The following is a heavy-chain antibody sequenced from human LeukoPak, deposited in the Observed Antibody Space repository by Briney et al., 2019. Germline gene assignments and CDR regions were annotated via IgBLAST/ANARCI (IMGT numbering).Heavy chain of an antibody. V-gene: IGHV1-24*01. CDR3: ATGVSFVVVSPFKLDY. CDR2: FDPEDGET. J-gene: IGHJ4*02. D-gene: IGHD3-22*01. Sequence: GASVKVSCKVSGYTLTELSMHWVRQAPGKGLEWMGGFDPEDGETIYAQKFQGRVTMTEDTSTDTAYMELSSLRSEDTAVYYCATGVSFVVVSPFKLDYWGQGTLVTVSS. CDR1: GYTLTELS.